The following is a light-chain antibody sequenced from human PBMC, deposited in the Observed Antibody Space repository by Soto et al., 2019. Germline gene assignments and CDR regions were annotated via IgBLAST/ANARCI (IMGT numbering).Light chain of an antibody. Sequence: EIVLTQSPATLSLSPGERATLSCRASQSIGTFLAWYQQKPGQAPSLLIYDASNKATGIPARFSGSGSGTDFTLTISSLEPEDFAVYYCQQRSNWFTFGPGTKVDIK. CDR1: QSIGTF. J-gene: IGKJ3*01. CDR2: DAS. V-gene: IGKV3-11*01. CDR3: QQRSNWFT.